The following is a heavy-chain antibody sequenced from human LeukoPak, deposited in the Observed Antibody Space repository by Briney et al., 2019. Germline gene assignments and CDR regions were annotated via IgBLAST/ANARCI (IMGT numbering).Heavy chain of an antibody. V-gene: IGHV3-48*04. D-gene: IGHD3-10*01. J-gene: IGHJ1*01. CDR1: GFTFSSYS. CDR3: ARDPTEGVTEYFQH. Sequence: GGSLRLSCAASGFTFSSYSMNWVRQAPGKGLEWVSYISSSSSTIYYTDSVKGRFTISRDNAKNSLYLQMSSLRAEDTAVYYCARDPTEGVTEYFQHWGQGTLVTVSS. CDR2: ISSSSSTI.